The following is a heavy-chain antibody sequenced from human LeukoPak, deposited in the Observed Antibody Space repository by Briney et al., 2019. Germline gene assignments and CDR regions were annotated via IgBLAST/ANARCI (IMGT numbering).Heavy chain of an antibody. D-gene: IGHD3-22*01. Sequence: ASVKVSCKASGYTFTGYYMHWVRQAPGQGLEWMGWINPNSGGTNYAQKSQGRVTMTRDTSISTAYMELSRLRSDDTAVYYCARETPTVTYYYDSSGYWRAFDIWGQGTMVTVSS. CDR3: ARETPTVTYYYDSSGYWRAFDI. V-gene: IGHV1-2*02. CDR1: GYTFTGYY. CDR2: INPNSGGT. J-gene: IGHJ3*02.